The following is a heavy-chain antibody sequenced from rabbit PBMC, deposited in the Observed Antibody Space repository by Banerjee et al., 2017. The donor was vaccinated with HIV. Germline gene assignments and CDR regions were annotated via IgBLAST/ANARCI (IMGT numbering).Heavy chain of an antibody. Sequence: QSLEESGGDLVKPGASLTLTCTASGFTISSNYWICWVRQAPGKGLEWVGCIDTSSGTTWYASWAKGRFTISKISSTTVTLQMTSLTAADTATYFCARDDAGVVGYDWDLWGQGTLVTVS. D-gene: IGHD4-2*01. CDR3: ARDDAGVVGYDWDL. J-gene: IGHJ3*01. CDR2: IDTSSGTT. V-gene: IGHV1S40*01. CDR1: GFTISSNYW.